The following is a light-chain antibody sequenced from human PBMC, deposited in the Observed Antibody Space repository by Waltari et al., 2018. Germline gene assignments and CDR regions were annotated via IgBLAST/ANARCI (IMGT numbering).Light chain of an antibody. CDR3: QQYGSSPLYT. CDR2: GAS. J-gene: IGKJ2*01. Sequence: ENVLTQYPGTLSLSPGEGAPLSCRASQSVSSRHLTWYQQKPGQAPSTLIYGASSRAPGIPDRFSGSASGTDFTLTISRLEPEESAVYYCQQYGSSPLYTFGQGTKLEIK. V-gene: IGKV3-20*01. CDR1: QSVSSRH.